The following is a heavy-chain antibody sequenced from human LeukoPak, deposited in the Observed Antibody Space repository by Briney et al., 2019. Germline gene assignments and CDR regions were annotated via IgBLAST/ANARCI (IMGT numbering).Heavy chain of an antibody. J-gene: IGHJ4*02. Sequence: GGSLRLSCAASGFTFSSYAMSWVRQAPGKGLEWVSAISGSGGSTYYADSVKGRFTISRDNSKNTLYLQMNSLRAEDTAVYYCAKVQGVATILGAFDYWGQGTLVTVSS. CDR1: GFTFSSYA. CDR2: ISGSGGST. D-gene: IGHD5-12*01. V-gene: IGHV3-23*01. CDR3: AKVQGVATILGAFDY.